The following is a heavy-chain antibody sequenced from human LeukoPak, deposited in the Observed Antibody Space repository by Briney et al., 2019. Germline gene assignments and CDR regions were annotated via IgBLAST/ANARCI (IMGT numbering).Heavy chain of an antibody. V-gene: IGHV1-2*02. J-gene: IGHJ5*02. Sequence: ASVKVSCKTSGYTFTGYYMHWVRQAPGQGLEWMGWINPNSGGTNYAQKFQGRVTITRNTSISTAYMELSSLRSEDTAVYYCARGPWYDPWGQGTLVTVSS. CDR1: GYTFTGYY. CDR2: INPNSGGT. CDR3: ARGPWYDP.